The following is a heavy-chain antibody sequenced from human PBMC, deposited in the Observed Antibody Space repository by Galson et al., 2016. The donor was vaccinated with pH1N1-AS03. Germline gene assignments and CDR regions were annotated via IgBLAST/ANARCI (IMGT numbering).Heavy chain of an antibody. Sequence: CAISGDSVSSHSVAWNWIRQSPSRGLEWLGRTYYRSKWFNEYPASVKSRITINSDISKNQFSLQLNSVTPEDTALYFCARQIKGGMDVWGQGTTVTVSS. J-gene: IGHJ6*02. CDR3: ARQIKGGMDV. CDR1: GDSVSSHSVA. D-gene: IGHD5-24*01. V-gene: IGHV6-1*01. CDR2: TYYRSKWFN.